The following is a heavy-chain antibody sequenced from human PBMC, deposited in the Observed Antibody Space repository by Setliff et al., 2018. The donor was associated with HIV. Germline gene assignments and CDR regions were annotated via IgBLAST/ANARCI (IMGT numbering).Heavy chain of an antibody. CDR3: ARKLAPGHGMDV. Sequence: GGSLRLSCAASGFTFDEYAMHWGRQSTGKGLEWVAGITWDSKKIAYADSVEGRFTISRDNAKKQVYLEMNSLKTDDTALYYCARKLAPGHGMDVWGQGTTVTVSS. D-gene: IGHD3-3*02. V-gene: IGHV3-9*01. J-gene: IGHJ6*02. CDR2: ITWDSKKI. CDR1: GFTFDEYA.